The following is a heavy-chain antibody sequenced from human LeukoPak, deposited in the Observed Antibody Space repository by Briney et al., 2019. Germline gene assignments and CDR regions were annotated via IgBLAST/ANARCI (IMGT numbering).Heavy chain of an antibody. CDR3: ARTKYYYDNTDV. J-gene: IGHJ6*02. CDR1: GGSISRYY. CDR2: IYYSGST. Sequence: SETLSLTCTVSGGSISRYYWSWTRQPPGKGLEWIGYIYYSGSTNYNPSLKSRVTISVDTSKNQFSLNLSSVTAADTAVYYCARTKYYYDNTDVWGQGTTVTVSS. D-gene: IGHD3-22*01. V-gene: IGHV4-59*01.